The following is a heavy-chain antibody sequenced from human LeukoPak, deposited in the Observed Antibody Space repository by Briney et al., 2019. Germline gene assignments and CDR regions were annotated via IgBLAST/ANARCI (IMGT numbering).Heavy chain of an antibody. CDR3: ARDLLWFGEYGFDY. CDR1: GFTFSSYS. J-gene: IGHJ4*02. D-gene: IGHD3-10*01. CDR2: ISSSSSTI. V-gene: IGHV3-48*01. Sequence: PGGSLRLSCAASGFTFSSYSMNWVRQAPGKGLEWVSYISSSSSTIYYADSVKGRFTISRDNAKNSLYLQMNSLRAGDTAVYYCARDLLWFGEYGFDYWGQGTLVTVSS.